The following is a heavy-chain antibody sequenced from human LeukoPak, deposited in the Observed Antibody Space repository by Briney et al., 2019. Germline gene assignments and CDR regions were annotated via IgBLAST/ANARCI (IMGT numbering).Heavy chain of an antibody. Sequence: SETLSLTCAVSGYSISSGYHWAGIRQPPGKGLEWIGSMAHSGSTYYNPSLKSRVTFSVDTSKNQFSVKLRSVSAADTAVYYCARQNVYDSSGDGRYYFDQWGQGTLVTVSS. J-gene: IGHJ4*02. CDR2: MAHSGST. D-gene: IGHD3-22*01. V-gene: IGHV4-38-2*01. CDR3: ARQNVYDSSGDGRYYFDQ. CDR1: GYSISSGYH.